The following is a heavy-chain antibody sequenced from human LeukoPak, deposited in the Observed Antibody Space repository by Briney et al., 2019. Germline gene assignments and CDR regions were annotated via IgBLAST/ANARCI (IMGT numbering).Heavy chain of an antibody. CDR2: IYFSGST. Sequence: SETLSLTCTVSGGXISSYYCSWIRQPPGKGLGWGGNIYFSGSTNYNTSLKSRVTISVDTSKNQFSLKLSSVTAADTAVYYCARVAPGYYDSSGYPVTSFDYWGQGTLVTVSS. J-gene: IGHJ4*02. CDR1: GGXISSYY. D-gene: IGHD3-22*01. V-gene: IGHV4-59*01. CDR3: ARVAPGYYDSSGYPVTSFDY.